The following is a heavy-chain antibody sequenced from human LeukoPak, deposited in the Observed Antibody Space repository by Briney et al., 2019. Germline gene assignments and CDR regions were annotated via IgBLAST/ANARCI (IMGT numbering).Heavy chain of an antibody. J-gene: IGHJ4*02. V-gene: IGHV4-30-2*01. D-gene: IGHD6-13*01. Sequence: SETLSLTCTVSGGSISSGGYYWSWIRQPPGKGLEWIGYIYHSGSTYYNPSLKSRVTISVDRSKNQFSLKLSSVTAADTAVYYCARVVAAAGNAFDYWGQGTLVTVSS. CDR2: IYHSGST. CDR3: ARVVAAAGNAFDY. CDR1: GGSISSGGYY.